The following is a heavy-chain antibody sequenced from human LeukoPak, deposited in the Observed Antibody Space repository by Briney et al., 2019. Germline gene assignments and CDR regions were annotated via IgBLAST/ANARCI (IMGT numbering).Heavy chain of an antibody. CDR2: INHSGST. J-gene: IGHJ4*02. V-gene: IGHV4-39*07. CDR1: GGSISSGSYY. CDR3: ARGSVHRKGIVVAHSYFDY. Sequence: TSETLSLTCTVSGGSISSGSYYWSWIRQPPGKGLEWIGEINHSGSTNYNPSLKSRVTISVDTSKNQFSLKLSSVTAADTAVYYCARGSVHRKGIVVAHSYFDYWGQGTLVTVSS. D-gene: IGHD2-2*01.